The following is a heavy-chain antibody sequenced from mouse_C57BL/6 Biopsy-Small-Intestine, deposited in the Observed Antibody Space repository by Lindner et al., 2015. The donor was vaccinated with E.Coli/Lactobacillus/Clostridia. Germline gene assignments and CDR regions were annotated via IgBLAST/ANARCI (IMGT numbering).Heavy chain of an antibody. J-gene: IGHJ4*01. CDR3: ARERGLMALSR. Sequence: SVKVSCKVSGGTFSSYAISWVRQAPGQGLEWMGGIIPAFMTPNYAQKFQGRVTITADTSTSTAYMELSSLTSDDTALYYCARERGLMALSRWGQGTLVTVSS. V-gene: IGHV1S61*01. CDR2: IIPAFMTP. D-gene: IGHD1-1*02. CDR1: GGTFSSYA.